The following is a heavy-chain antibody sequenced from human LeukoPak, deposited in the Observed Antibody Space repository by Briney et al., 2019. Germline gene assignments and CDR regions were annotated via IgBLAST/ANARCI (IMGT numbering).Heavy chain of an antibody. CDR3: ARRYIVVVPSLFDP. D-gene: IGHD2-2*01. CDR2: IYYSGST. Sequence: PSETLSLTCTVSGGSISSSSYYWGWIRQPPGKGLEWIGSIYYSGSTYYNPSLKSRVTISVDTSKNQFSLKLSSVTAADTAVYYCARRYIVVVPSLFDPWGQGTLVTVSS. V-gene: IGHV4-39*07. J-gene: IGHJ5*02. CDR1: GGSISSSSYY.